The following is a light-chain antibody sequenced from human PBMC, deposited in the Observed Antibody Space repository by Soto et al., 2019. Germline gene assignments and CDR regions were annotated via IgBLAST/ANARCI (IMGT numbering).Light chain of an antibody. CDR2: EVS. CDR1: SSDIGNYDF. V-gene: IGLV2-14*01. J-gene: IGLJ2*01. Sequence: AGTQSACVSGSPGQSITISCTGTSSDIGNYDFVSWYQQVPGTAPKAMIYEVSSRPSGVSNRFSGSKSGNTASLTISGLQAEGEGYSYCSSYTTRTPFIVFGGATK. CDR3: SSYTTRTPFIV.